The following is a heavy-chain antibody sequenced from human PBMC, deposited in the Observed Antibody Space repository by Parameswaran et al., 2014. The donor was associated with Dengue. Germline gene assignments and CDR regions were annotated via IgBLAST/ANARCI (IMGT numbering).Heavy chain of an antibody. CDR2: INPSGGST. Sequence: WVRQAPGQGLEWMGIINPSGGSTSYAQKFQGRVTMTRDTSTSTVYMELSSLRSEDTAVYYCARAEYYYDSSYFQHWGQGTLVTVSS. CDR3: ARAEYYYDSSYFQH. J-gene: IGHJ1*01. V-gene: IGHV1-46*01. D-gene: IGHD3-22*01.